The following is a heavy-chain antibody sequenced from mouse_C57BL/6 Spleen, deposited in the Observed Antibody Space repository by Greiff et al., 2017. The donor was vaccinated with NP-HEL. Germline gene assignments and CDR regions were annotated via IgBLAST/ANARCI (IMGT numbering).Heavy chain of an antibody. J-gene: IGHJ2*01. D-gene: IGHD1-1*01. Sequence: EVQGVESGGDLVKPGGSLKLSCAASGFTFSSYGMSWGRQTPDKRLGWVATISSGGSYTYYPDSVKGRFTISRDNAKNTLYLQMNHLKLEDTAMYYCAREEHITPGVATNGFDYWGQGTTLTVSS. CDR2: ISSGGSYT. CDR3: AREEHITPGVATNGFDY. CDR1: GFTFSSYG. V-gene: IGHV5-6*01.